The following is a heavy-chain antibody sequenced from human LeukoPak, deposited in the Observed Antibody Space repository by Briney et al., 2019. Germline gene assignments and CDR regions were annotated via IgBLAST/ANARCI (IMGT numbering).Heavy chain of an antibody. CDR2: ISTSSIYI. Sequence: GGSLRLSCAASGFTFSSYSMNWVRQAPGKGLEWVSSISTSSIYIYYTDSVKGRFTISRDNAKNSLYLQMNSLRAEDTAVYYCAKDSGSSGWYYYYYYMDVWGKGTTVTVSS. CDR3: AKDSGSSGWYYYYYYMDV. J-gene: IGHJ6*03. D-gene: IGHD6-19*01. V-gene: IGHV3-21*01. CDR1: GFTFSSYS.